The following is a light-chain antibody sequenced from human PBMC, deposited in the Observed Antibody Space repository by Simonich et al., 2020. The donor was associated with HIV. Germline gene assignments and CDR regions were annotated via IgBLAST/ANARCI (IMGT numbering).Light chain of an antibody. CDR2: GFS. CDR1: SSDVGGYNY. CDR3: SSYTSSSTVV. J-gene: IGLJ2*01. Sequence: QSALTQPASVSGSPGQSITISCTGTSSDVGGYNYFSWYQQHPGKAPKLMIYGFSNRPSGVSNRFSGSKSGNTASLTISGLQAEDEADYYCSSYTSSSTVVFGGGTKLTVL. V-gene: IGLV2-14*03.